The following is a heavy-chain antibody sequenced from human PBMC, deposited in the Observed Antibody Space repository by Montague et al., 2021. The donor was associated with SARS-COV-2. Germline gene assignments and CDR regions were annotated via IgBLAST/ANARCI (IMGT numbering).Heavy chain of an antibody. D-gene: IGHD6-19*01. Sequence: SETLSLTCTVSGGSISSYYWSWIRQPPGKGLEWIGYIYYSGSTNYNPSLKSRVTISVDTSKNQFSLKLSSVTAADTAVYYCAGTPTYGRGWGINYYYCGMDDWGQGTMVTVSS. CDR1: GGSISSYY. V-gene: IGHV4-59*01. CDR3: AGTPTYGRGWGINYYYCGMDD. CDR2: IYYSGST. J-gene: IGHJ6*02.